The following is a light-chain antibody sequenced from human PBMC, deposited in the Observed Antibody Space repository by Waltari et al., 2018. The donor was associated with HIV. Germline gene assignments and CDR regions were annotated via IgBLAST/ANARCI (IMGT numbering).Light chain of an antibody. CDR2: EVS. CDR3: CSYARSGIP. J-gene: IGLJ2*01. V-gene: IGLV2-23*02. CDR1: SSDVGSYNL. Sequence: QSALPQPASVSGSFGQSITISCTGTSSDVGSYNLVSWYQYHPGKAPKLIIYEVSKRPSWVSNRFSGSKSGNTASLTVSGLQAEDEAHYYCCSYARSGIPFGGGTKLTVL.